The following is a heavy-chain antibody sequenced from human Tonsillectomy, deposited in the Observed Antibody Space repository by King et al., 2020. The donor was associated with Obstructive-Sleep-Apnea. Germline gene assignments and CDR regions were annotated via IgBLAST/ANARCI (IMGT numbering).Heavy chain of an antibody. CDR2: ISSSSSYI. D-gene: IGHD5-18*01. Sequence: VQLVESGGGLVKPGGSLRVSCAASGFTFSSYSMNWVRQAPGKGLEWVSSISSSSSYIYYADSVKGRFTISRDNAKNSLYLQMNSLRAEDTAVYYCARDPQPRYSYGWVSGMDVWGQGATVTVSS. CDR1: GFTFSSYS. CDR3: ARDPQPRYSYGWVSGMDV. J-gene: IGHJ6*02. V-gene: IGHV3-21*01.